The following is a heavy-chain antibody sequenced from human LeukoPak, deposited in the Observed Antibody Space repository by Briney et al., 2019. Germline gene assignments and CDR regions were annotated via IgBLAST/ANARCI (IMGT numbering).Heavy chain of an antibody. CDR2: ISAYNGNT. CDR1: GYTFTSYG. D-gene: IGHD6-19*01. J-gene: IGHJ6*02. Sequence: ASVKVSCKASGYTFTSYGISWVRQAPGQGLEWMGWISAYNGNTNYAQKLQGRVTMTTDTSTSTAYLELSSLRSDDTALYYCARRGYSSSYGLDVWGQGTTVSVSS. CDR3: ARRGYSSSYGLDV. V-gene: IGHV1-18*01.